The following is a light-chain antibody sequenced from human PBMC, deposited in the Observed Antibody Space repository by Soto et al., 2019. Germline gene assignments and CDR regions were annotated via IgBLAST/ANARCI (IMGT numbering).Light chain of an antibody. CDR3: SSYTGSSTPGV. V-gene: IGLV2-14*01. CDR2: EVS. J-gene: IGLJ3*02. CDR1: SSDVGGYNY. Sequence: QSALTQPASVSGSPGQSINISCTGTSSDVGGYNYVSWYQQHPGKAPKFMIYEVSKRPSGVSNRFSGSKSGNTASLTISGLQAEDEADYYCSSYTGSSTPGVFGGGTKLTVL.